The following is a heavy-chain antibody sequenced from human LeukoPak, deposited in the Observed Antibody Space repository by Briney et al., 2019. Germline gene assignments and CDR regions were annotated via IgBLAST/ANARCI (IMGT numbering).Heavy chain of an antibody. D-gene: IGHD6-19*01. CDR1: GFTVSSNY. V-gene: IGHV3-53*01. CDR2: IYSGGST. J-gene: IGHJ4*02. CDR3: ARLAVAGLTLDY. Sequence: GGSLRLSCAASGFTVSSNYMSWVRQAPGKGLGWVSVIYSGGSTYYADSVKGRFTISRDNSKNTLYLQMNSLRAEDTAVYYCARLAVAGLTLDYWGQGTLVTVSS.